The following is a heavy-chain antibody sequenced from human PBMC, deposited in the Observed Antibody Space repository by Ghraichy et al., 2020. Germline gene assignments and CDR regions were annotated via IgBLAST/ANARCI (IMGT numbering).Heavy chain of an antibody. V-gene: IGHV1-24*01. CDR2: FDPEDGET. D-gene: IGHD3-22*01. Sequence: ASVKVSCKVSGYTLTELSMHWVRQAPGKGLEWMGGFDPEDGETIYAQKFQGRVTMTEDTSTDTAYMELSSLRSEDTAVYYCATDPHYYDSSGYYYWGQGTLVTVSS. CDR1: GYTLTELS. CDR3: ATDPHYYDSSGYYY. J-gene: IGHJ4*02.